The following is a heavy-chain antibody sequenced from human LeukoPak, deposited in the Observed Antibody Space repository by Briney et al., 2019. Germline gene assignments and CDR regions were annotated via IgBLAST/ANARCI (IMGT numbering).Heavy chain of an antibody. D-gene: IGHD3-10*01. J-gene: IGHJ6*03. CDR3: AKHGRDQAYYYMDV. CDR1: GFTFSSYW. Sequence: GGSLRLSCAASGFTFSSYWMSWVRQAPGKGLEWVSAISGSGGGTYYADSVRGRFTISRDNSKNTLYLQMNSLRAEDTAVYSCAKHGRDQAYYYMDVWGKGTTVTVSS. CDR2: ISGSGGGT. V-gene: IGHV3-23*01.